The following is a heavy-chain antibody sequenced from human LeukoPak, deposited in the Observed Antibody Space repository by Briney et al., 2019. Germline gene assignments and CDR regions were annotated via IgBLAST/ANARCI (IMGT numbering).Heavy chain of an antibody. J-gene: IGHJ6*02. V-gene: IGHV3-20*01. Sequence: GGSLRLSCAASGFTFYDYGMSWVRQAPGKGLEWVSGTNWNGGSTIYADSVKGRFTISRNNAKNSLYLQMNSLRVEDTSLYHCARGPANHYGMDVWGQGTTVTVSS. CDR1: GFTFYDYG. D-gene: IGHD4/OR15-4a*01. CDR2: TNWNGGST. CDR3: ARGPANHYGMDV.